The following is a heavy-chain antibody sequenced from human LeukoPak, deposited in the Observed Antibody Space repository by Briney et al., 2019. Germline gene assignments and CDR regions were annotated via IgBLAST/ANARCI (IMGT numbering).Heavy chain of an antibody. CDR2: ISSSGGST. V-gene: IGHV3-23*01. CDR3: AKDRGGYCSSTSCPITDY. Sequence: GGSLRLSCAASGFTFSSYAMSWVRQAPGKGLEWISAISSSGGSTYYADSVKGRFTISRDNSKNTLYLQMNSLRAEDTAVYYCAKDRGGYCSSTSCPITDYWGQGTLVTVSS. J-gene: IGHJ4*02. CDR1: GFTFSSYA. D-gene: IGHD2-2*01.